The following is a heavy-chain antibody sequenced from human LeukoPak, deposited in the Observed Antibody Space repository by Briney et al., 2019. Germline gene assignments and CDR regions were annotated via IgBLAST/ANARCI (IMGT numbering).Heavy chain of an antibody. Sequence: SETLSLTCAVYGGSFSGFFWSLIRQPSGKGLEWIASIHHSGSTYYNPSLKSRVTIPVDTSKNQLSLKLTSVTAADTAVYYCARAFGVVIYFDYWGQGTLVTVSS. CDR2: IHHSGST. J-gene: IGHJ4*02. V-gene: IGHV4-34*01. D-gene: IGHD3-3*01. CDR3: ARAFGVVIYFDY. CDR1: GGSFSGFF.